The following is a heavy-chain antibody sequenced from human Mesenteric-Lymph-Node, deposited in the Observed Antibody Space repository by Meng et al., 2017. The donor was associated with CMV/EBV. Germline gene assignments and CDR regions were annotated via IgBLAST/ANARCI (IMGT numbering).Heavy chain of an antibody. J-gene: IGHJ5*02. V-gene: IGHV3-23*01. Sequence: GESLKISCAASGFTFSSYAMSWARQAPGKGLEWVSSISDSGVSTYYAESVKGRFTIFRDNSKNTLYLQMNSLRAEDTAAYYCAKTGYHYGSGLTDWFDPWGQGTLVTFSS. CDR1: GFTFSSYA. CDR3: AKTGYHYGSGLTDWFDP. D-gene: IGHD3-10*01. CDR2: ISDSGVST.